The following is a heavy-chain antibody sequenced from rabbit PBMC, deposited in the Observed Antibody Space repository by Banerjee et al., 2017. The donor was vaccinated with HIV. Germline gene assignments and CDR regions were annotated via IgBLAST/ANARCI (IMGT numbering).Heavy chain of an antibody. V-gene: IGHV1S45*01. Sequence: QEQLEESGGDLVKPEGSLTLTCTAFGFSFSNYWICWVRQAPGKGLEWIACIYGGSSGSAYYASWAKGRFTISKTSSTTVTLQMTSLTAADTATYFCARGAGSSYYYYFNLWGPGTLVTVS. D-gene: IGHD8-1*01. CDR2: IYGGSSGSA. CDR1: GFSFSNYW. CDR3: ARGAGSSYYYYFNL. J-gene: IGHJ4*01.